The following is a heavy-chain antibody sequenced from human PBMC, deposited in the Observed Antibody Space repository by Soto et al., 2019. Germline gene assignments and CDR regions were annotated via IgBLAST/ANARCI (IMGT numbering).Heavy chain of an antibody. J-gene: IGHJ5*02. CDR1: GYTFTSYD. CDR2: MNPNSGNT. V-gene: IGHV1-8*01. CDR3: ARDIAPPHWFDP. Sequence: GASVKVSCKASGYTFTSYDINWVRQATGQGLEWMGWMNPNSGNTGYAQKFQGRVTMTRNTSISTAYMELSSLRSEDTAVYYCARDIAPPHWFDPWGQGTLVTVSS. D-gene: IGHD5-12*01.